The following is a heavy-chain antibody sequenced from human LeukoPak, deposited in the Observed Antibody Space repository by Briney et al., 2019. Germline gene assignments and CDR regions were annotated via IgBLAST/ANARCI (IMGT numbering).Heavy chain of an antibody. CDR2: INHSGST. J-gene: IGHJ6*03. CDR3: ARGRLYYDSSGYYGARYYYYYMDV. Sequence: SGPTLVNPTQTLTLTCTFSGFSLSTSGMCVSWIRQPPGKGLEWIGEINHSGSTNYNPSLKSRVTISVDTSKNQFSLKLSSVTAADTAVYYCARGRLYYDSSGYYGARYYYYYMDVWGKGTTVTVSS. CDR1: GFSLSTSGM. D-gene: IGHD3-22*01. V-gene: IGHV4-39*07.